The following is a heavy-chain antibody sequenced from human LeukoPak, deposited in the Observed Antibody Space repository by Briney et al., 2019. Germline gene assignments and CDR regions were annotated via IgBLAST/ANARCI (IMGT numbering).Heavy chain of an antibody. CDR1: GFTFSSYS. Sequence: GGSLRLSCAASGFTFSSYSMNWVRQALGKGLEWVSAISGSGSSAFYADSVKGRFTISRDNSKNMLYLQMNSLRAGDTAVYYCAKGPRVPAADYYFDDWGQGTLVTVSP. J-gene: IGHJ4*02. D-gene: IGHD2-2*01. CDR3: AKGPRVPAADYYFDD. V-gene: IGHV3-23*01. CDR2: ISGSGSSA.